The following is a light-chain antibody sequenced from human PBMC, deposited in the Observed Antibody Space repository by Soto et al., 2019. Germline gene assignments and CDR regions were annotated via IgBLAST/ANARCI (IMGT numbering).Light chain of an antibody. Sequence: DIQMTQSPSPLSASVGDRVTITCRASQSISSWLAWYQQKPGKAPKLLIYKASSLESGVPSRFSGSGSGTEFTLTISSLQPDDFATYYCQQYNSYSRTVGQGTKVEI. CDR2: KAS. V-gene: IGKV1-5*03. CDR3: QQYNSYSRT. J-gene: IGKJ1*01. CDR1: QSISSW.